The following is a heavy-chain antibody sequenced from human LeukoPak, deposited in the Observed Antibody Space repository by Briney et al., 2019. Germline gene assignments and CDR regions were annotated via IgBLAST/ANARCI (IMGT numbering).Heavy chain of an antibody. CDR2: IYYSGST. Sequence: SETLSLTCTVSGGSISSYYWSWIRQPPGKGLEWIGYIYYSGSTNYNPSLKSRVTISIDTSKNQFSLKLSSVTAADTAVYYCARRGYASGCYYVDYWGQGTLVTVSS. V-gene: IGHV4-59*08. D-gene: IGHD6-19*01. J-gene: IGHJ4*02. CDR1: GGSISSYY. CDR3: ARRGYASGCYYVDY.